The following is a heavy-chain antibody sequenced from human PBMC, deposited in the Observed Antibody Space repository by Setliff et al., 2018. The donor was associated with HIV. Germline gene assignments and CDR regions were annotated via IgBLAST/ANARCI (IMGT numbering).Heavy chain of an antibody. CDR3: ARSFSGRYFWSGYYTGPDPKGENAFDI. CDR1: GYSLSSPHY. CDR2: IYSSGST. V-gene: IGHV4-38-2*01. J-gene: IGHJ3*02. Sequence: SETLSLTCAVSGYSLSSPHYWGWIRQPPGKGLEWIGRIYSSGSTYYQPSLQGRVSMSIDSSKNHFSLSLRYVTAADTAVYYCARSFSGRYFWSGYYTGPDPKGENAFDIWGQGTMVTVSS. D-gene: IGHD3-3*01.